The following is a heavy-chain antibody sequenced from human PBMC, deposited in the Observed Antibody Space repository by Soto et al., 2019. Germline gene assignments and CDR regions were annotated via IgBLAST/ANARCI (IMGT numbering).Heavy chain of an antibody. J-gene: IGHJ5*02. Sequence: QVQLVQSGAEVKKPGSSVKVSCKASGGTFSSYTISWVRQAPGQGLEWMGRIIPILGIANYAQKFQRRVTITADKSTSTAYMELSSLRSEDTAVYYCARDHGDYYGSGSYYNSDWFDPWGQGTLVTVSS. D-gene: IGHD3-10*01. CDR2: IIPILGIA. V-gene: IGHV1-69*08. CDR1: GGTFSSYT. CDR3: ARDHGDYYGSGSYYNSDWFDP.